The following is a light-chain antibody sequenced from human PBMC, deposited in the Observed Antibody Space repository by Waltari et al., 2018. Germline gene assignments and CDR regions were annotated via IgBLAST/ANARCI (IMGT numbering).Light chain of an antibody. Sequence: QSVLTQPPSASGTPGPRVPIPCSGSRSNIGSNALNWYQHPPGTAPTLLIYSHDQRPAGVPDRFSGSKSGTSAALAISGLQSEDEADYYCGAWDDRLNVYVFGTGTRVTVL. J-gene: IGLJ1*01. V-gene: IGLV1-44*01. CDR1: RSNIGSNA. CDR2: SHD. CDR3: GAWDDRLNVYV.